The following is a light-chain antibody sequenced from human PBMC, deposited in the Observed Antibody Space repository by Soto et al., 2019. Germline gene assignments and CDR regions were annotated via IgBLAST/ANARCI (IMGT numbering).Light chain of an antibody. CDR2: DAS. J-gene: IGKJ1*01. Sequence: EVVLTQSPATLSLSPGERATLSCRASQNVGTFLAWYQLKPGQAPRLVIYDASNRAAGSPDRFSGSGSGTEFALTISGLEPEDFALYYCLQRNNWPPWTFGQGNKVEIK. V-gene: IGKV3-11*01. CDR3: LQRNNWPPWT. CDR1: QNVGTF.